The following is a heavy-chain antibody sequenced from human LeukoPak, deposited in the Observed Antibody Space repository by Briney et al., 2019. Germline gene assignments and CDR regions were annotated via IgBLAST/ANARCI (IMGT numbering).Heavy chain of an antibody. Sequence: GGSLRLSCAASGFTFSGSAMDSVRQASGKELEWVGRIRSKANSYATAYAASVKGRFTISRDDSKNTAYLQMNSLKSEDTAVYYCTRHLSTGYWGQGTLVTVSS. J-gene: IGHJ4*02. V-gene: IGHV3-73*01. D-gene: IGHD2-2*01. CDR2: IRSKANSYAT. CDR1: GFTFSGSA. CDR3: TRHLSTGY.